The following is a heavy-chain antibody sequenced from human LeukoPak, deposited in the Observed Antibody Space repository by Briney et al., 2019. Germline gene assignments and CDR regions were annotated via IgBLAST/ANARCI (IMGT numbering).Heavy chain of an antibody. J-gene: IGHJ6*03. CDR1: GFTVTSNY. V-gene: IGHV3-66*01. D-gene: IGHD3-22*01. CDR2: IYSGGST. CDR3: AREDYDSRFMDV. Sequence: PGGSLRPSCAASGFTVTSNYMSWVRQAPGKGLEWVSVIYSGGSTYYADSVKGRFTISRDNSKNTLYLQMNSLRGQDTAVYYCAREDYDSRFMDVWGKGTTVTISS.